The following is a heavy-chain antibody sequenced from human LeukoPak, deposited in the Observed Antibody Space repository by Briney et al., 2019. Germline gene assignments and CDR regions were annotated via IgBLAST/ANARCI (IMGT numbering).Heavy chain of an antibody. D-gene: IGHD2-15*01. J-gene: IGHJ4*02. CDR2: FSGSGGST. Sequence: GGSLRLSCAASGFTFSSYAMSWVRQAPGKGLEWFSDFSGSGGSTYYADSVKGRFTISRDNSKNTLYLQMNSLRAEDTAVYYCAKDLRRGYCSGGSCYSYLLGYFDYWGQGTLVTVSS. CDR3: AKDLRRGYCSGGSCYSYLLGYFDY. CDR1: GFTFSSYA. V-gene: IGHV3-23*01.